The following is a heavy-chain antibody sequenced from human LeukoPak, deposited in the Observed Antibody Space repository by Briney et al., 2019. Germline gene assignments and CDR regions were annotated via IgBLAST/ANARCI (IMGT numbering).Heavy chain of an antibody. CDR3: AREGYYDSSGYYFLDI. CDR1: GFTFSSYG. D-gene: IGHD3-22*01. CDR2: MWYDGSNK. J-gene: IGHJ3*02. V-gene: IGHV3-33*01. Sequence: GRSLRLSCAASGFTFSSYGMHWVRQAPGKGLEWVAVMWYDGSNKYYADSVKGRFTISRDNSKNTLYLQMNSLRAEDTAVYYCAREGYYDSSGYYFLDIWGQGTMVTVSS.